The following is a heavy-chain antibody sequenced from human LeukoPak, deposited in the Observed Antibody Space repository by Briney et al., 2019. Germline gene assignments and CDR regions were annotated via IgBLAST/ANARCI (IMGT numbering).Heavy chain of an antibody. Sequence: SETLSLTCTVSGGSISSYYWSWLRQPAGKGLAWIGRIYTSGSTNYNPSLKSRVTMSVDTSKNQFSLKLSSVTAADTAVYYCARDRGYSYGQLGGFDPWGQGTLVTVSS. V-gene: IGHV4-4*07. CDR1: GGSISSYY. D-gene: IGHD5-18*01. J-gene: IGHJ5*02. CDR2: IYTSGST. CDR3: ARDRGYSYGQLGGFDP.